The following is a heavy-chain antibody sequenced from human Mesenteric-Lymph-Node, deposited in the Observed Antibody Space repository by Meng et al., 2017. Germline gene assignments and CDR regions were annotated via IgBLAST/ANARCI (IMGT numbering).Heavy chain of an antibody. V-gene: IGHV3-74*01. Sequence: GESLKISCAASGFTFSSYWMHWVRQAPGKGLVWVSRINTDGSVTTYADSVKGRFTISRDNAKNTLYLQMNSLGAEDTAVYYCAGERDSCGGDCYFDYWGQGTPVTVSS. CDR3: AGERDSCGGDCYFDY. J-gene: IGHJ4*02. CDR1: GFTFSSYW. CDR2: INTDGSVT. D-gene: IGHD2-21*02.